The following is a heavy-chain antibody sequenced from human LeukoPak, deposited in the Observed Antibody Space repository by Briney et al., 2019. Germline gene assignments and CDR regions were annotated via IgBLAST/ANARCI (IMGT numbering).Heavy chain of an antibody. V-gene: IGHV6-1*01. CDR2: TYYRSKWYN. J-gene: IGHJ3*02. CDR3: ANSKPMWNDAFDI. D-gene: IGHD1-1*01. CDR1: GDSVSSNGAL. Sequence: SQTLSLTCAISGDSVSSNGALWNWIRQSPSRGLEWLGRTYYRSKWYNDYAVSVKSRITINADTSKNQFSLQLNSVTPEDTAVYYCANSKPMWNDAFDIWGQGTMVTVSS.